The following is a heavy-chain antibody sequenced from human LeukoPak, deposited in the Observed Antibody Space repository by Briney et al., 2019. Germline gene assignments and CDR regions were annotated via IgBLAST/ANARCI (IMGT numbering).Heavy chain of an antibody. D-gene: IGHD5-18*01. CDR3: ARDTPWLSKRGYHWFDP. CDR2: IYTSGST. Sequence: SETLSLTCTVSGGSISSGSYYWSWIRQPAGKGLGWIGRIYTSGSTNYNPSLKSRVTISVDTSKNQFSLKLSSVTAADTAVYYCARDTPWLSKRGYHWFDPWGQGTLVSVSS. J-gene: IGHJ5*02. CDR1: GGSISSGSYY. V-gene: IGHV4-61*02.